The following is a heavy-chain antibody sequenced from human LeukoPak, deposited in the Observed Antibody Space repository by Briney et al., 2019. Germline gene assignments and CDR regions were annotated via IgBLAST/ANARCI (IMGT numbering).Heavy chain of an antibody. CDR3: AREKDGSGSYYGFDY. CDR1: GGTFSSYA. Sequence: SVKVSCKASGGTFSSYAISWVRQAPGQGLEWMGRIIPIFGIANYAQKFQGRVTITADKSTSTAYMELSSLRSEDTAVYYCAREKDGSGSYYGFDYWGQGTLVTVSS. V-gene: IGHV1-69*04. J-gene: IGHJ4*02. CDR2: IIPIFGIA. D-gene: IGHD3-10*01.